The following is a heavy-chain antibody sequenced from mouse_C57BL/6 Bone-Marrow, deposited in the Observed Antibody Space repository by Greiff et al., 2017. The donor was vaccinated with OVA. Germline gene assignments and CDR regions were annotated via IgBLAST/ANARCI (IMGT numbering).Heavy chain of an antibody. Sequence: QVQLQQSGAELARPGASVKLSCKASGYTFTSYGISWVKQRPGQGLEWIGEIYPRSGNTYYNEKFKGKATLTADKSSSTAYMELRSLTSEDSAVYFCARSSITTVVVPWGQGTSVTVSS. CDR1: GYTFTSYG. V-gene: IGHV1-81*01. J-gene: IGHJ4*01. CDR3: ARSSITTVVVP. CDR2: IYPRSGNT. D-gene: IGHD1-1*01.